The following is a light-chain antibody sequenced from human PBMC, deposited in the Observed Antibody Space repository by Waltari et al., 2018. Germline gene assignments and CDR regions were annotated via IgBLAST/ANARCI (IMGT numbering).Light chain of an antibody. CDR3: MQGSYWPRT. CDR2: EVM. CDR1: HSLVDSDGNNY. J-gene: IGKJ1*01. Sequence: EVVLTQSPLSLPVTLGQPASISCRSSHSLVDSDGNNYLNWFQQRPGQSPRRLIYEVMKRDPGVPDRFSGGASGSDFTLKISSVEAEDVGVYYCMQGSYWPRTFGQGTKVEIK. V-gene: IGKV2-30*01.